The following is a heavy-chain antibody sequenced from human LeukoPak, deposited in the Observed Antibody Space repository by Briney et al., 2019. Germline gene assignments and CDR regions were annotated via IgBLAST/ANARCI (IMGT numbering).Heavy chain of an antibody. Sequence: VASVTVSCKASGYTFTSYHIHWVRQAPGQGLEWMGIINPSGGGTRYAQKFQGRVTMTRDTSTSTFYMELGSLRSEDTAVYYCARQTVNRFDPWGQGTLVTVSS. CDR2: INPSGGGT. V-gene: IGHV1-46*01. CDR1: GYTFTSYH. CDR3: ARQTVNRFDP. J-gene: IGHJ5*02.